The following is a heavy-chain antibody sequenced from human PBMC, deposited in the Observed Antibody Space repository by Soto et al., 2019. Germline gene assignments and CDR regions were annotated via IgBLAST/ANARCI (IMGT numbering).Heavy chain of an antibody. Sequence: QVQLQQWGAGLLKPSETLSLSCSVYGTSFSNSYWSWIRQAPGKGLEWLGEINHTGSTNYNPSLKGQDTISVDASKKEFSRKMRSVTAADTDVYSFARVGQLFPDLDLWGLGSLVSVSS. V-gene: IGHV4-34*01. CDR3: ARVGQLFPDLDL. J-gene: IGHJ2*01. D-gene: IGHD3-10*01. CDR2: INHTGST. CDR1: GTSFSNSY.